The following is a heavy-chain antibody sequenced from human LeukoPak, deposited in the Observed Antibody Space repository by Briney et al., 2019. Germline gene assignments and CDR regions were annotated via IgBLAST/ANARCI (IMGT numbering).Heavy chain of an antibody. Sequence: GASVKVSCKASGFTFTSSAMQWVRQAPGQRLEWIGWIVVGSGNTNYAQKFQERVTITRDMSTSTAYMELSSLRSEDTAVYYCAATGGQGDAFDIWGQGTMVTVSS. D-gene: IGHD3-10*01. CDR1: GFTFTSSA. CDR3: AATGGQGDAFDI. CDR2: IVVGSGNT. V-gene: IGHV1-58*02. J-gene: IGHJ3*02.